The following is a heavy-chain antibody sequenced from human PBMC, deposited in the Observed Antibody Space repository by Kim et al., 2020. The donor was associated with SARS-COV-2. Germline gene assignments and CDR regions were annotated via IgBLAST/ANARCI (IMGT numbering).Heavy chain of an antibody. J-gene: IGHJ4*02. CDR3: ATYNSVYYYN. V-gene: IGHV4-59*10. CDR2: SGNT. Sequence: SGNTNYNPHLKSQVTMSVDTSTNQFSLNLTSVTAADTAVYYCATYNSVYYYNWGQGTLVTVSS. D-gene: IGHD3-22*01.